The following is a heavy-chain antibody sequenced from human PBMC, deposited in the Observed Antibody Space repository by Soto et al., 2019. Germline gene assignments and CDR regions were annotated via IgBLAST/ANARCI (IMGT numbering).Heavy chain of an antibody. Sequence: GGSLRLYCAASGFTFSSYGMHWVRQAPGKGLEWVAVISYDGSNKYYADSVKGRFTISRDNSKNTLYLQMNSLRAEDTAVYYCAKGEPAAAYGMDVWGQGTTVTVSS. J-gene: IGHJ6*02. CDR3: AKGEPAAAYGMDV. CDR2: ISYDGSNK. V-gene: IGHV3-30*18. CDR1: GFTFSSYG. D-gene: IGHD2-2*01.